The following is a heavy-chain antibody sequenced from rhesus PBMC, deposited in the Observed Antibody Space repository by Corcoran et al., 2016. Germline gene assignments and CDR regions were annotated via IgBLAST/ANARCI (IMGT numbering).Heavy chain of an antibody. V-gene: IGHV4-93*02. CDR3: ARREGYSNCVVDY. CDR1: GGSISSSNC. D-gene: IGHD4-23*01. J-gene: IGHJ4*01. CDR2: ILCTGAAT. Sequence: QVQLQESGPAVLKPSVPLSLTCAVSGGSISSSNCWSWFRQSPVKGLEWIRSILCTGAATDNTPSQNSLFSITIATNKKQSILMLRAVTAAETAVYYWARREGYSNCVVDYWGQVVLVTVSS.